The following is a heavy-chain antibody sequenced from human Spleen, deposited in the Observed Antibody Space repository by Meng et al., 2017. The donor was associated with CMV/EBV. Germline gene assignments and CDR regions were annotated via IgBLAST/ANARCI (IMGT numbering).Heavy chain of an antibody. Sequence: GGSLRLSCAASGFTFSNYWMSWVRQAPGKGLEWVANIKQDGSEKYYVDSVKGRFTISRDNAKNSLYLQMNSLRAEDTAVYYCVRADPTKKSSTTSCLDFWGQGTLVTV. V-gene: IGHV3-7*01. CDR2: IKQDGSEK. J-gene: IGHJ4*02. D-gene: IGHD2-2*01. CDR3: VRADPTKKSSTTSCLDF. CDR1: GFTFSNYW.